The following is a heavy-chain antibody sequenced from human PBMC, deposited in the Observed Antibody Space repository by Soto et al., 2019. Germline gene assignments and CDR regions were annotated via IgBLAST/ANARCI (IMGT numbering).Heavy chain of an antibody. V-gene: IGHV4-31*03. CDR2: SHHSGDT. Sequence: QVELQESGPGLVEPSQTLSLTCTVTGGPFPNGGYYWSGIRQEPGKGLEWIGYSHHSGDTSYNPSPRSRVTISTATSKTKFSLRPRSVTSAYTAVYYCGRGDSQVSSVFEYWGQGMLVTVSS. CDR1: GGPFPNGGYY. J-gene: IGHJ4*02. CDR3: GRGDSQVSSVFEY. D-gene: IGHD3-16*01.